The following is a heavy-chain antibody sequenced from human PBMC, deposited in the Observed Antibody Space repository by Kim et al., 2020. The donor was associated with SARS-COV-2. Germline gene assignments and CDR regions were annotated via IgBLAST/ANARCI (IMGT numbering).Heavy chain of an antibody. CDR3: AVWSSSWYWFDP. D-gene: IGHD6-13*01. Sequence: SETLSLTCTVSGGSISSGSYYWSWIRQPAGKGLEWIGRIYTSGSTNYNPSLKSRVTISVDTSKNQFSLKLSSVTAADTAVYYCAVWSSSWYWFDPWGQGTLVTVSS. V-gene: IGHV4-61*02. CDR2: IYTSGST. CDR1: GGSISSGSYY. J-gene: IGHJ5*02.